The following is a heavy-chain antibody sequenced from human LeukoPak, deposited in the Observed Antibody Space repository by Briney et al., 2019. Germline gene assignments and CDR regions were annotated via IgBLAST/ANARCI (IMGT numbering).Heavy chain of an antibody. CDR3: ARKRSPNSGMAREDY. Sequence: ASVKVSCKAFGYTFTSYGISWVRQAPGQGLEWMGWISAYNGNTNYAQKLQGRVTMTTDTSTSTAYMELRSLRSDDTAVYYCARKRSPNSGMAREDYWGQGTLVTVSS. V-gene: IGHV1-18*01. J-gene: IGHJ4*02. CDR1: GYTFTSYG. D-gene: IGHD1-26*01. CDR2: ISAYNGNT.